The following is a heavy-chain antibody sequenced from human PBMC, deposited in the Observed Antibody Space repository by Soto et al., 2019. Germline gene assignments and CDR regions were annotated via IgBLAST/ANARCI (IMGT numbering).Heavy chain of an antibody. CDR1: GFTFSSYA. CDR3: AKKGYSGSYYGFPLPY. Sequence: GGSLRLSCAASGFTFSSYAMSWVRQAPGKGLEWVSAISGSGGSTYYADSVKGRFTISRDNSKNTLYLQMNSLRAEDTAVYYCAKKGYSGSYYGFPLPYWGQGTLVTVSS. D-gene: IGHD1-26*01. V-gene: IGHV3-23*01. J-gene: IGHJ4*02. CDR2: ISGSGGST.